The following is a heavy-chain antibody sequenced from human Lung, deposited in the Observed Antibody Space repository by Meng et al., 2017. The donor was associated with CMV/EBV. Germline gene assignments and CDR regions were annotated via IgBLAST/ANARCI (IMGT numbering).Heavy chain of an antibody. V-gene: IGHV3-30*04. CDR1: GFTFSKYD. D-gene: IGHD1-26*01. CDR3: ERAFCYSASFDDVFDD. J-gene: IGHJ4*02. CDR2: ISYDGNNK. Sequence: GESLKISCAGSGFTFSKYDMDWVRQAPGKGLEWVAFISYDGNNKYYADSVKGRFTISRDNSKNTLYLQINSMRAEDTALYYCERAFCYSASFDDVFDDWGQGTMVTVSS.